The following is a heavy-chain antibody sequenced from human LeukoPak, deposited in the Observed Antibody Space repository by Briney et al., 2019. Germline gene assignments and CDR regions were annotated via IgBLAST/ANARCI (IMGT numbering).Heavy chain of an antibody. CDR1: GGSFRGYY. J-gene: IGHJ4*02. Sequence: SETLSLTCAVYGGSFRGYYWSWIRQPPGKGLEWIGEINHSGSTNYNPSLKSRVTISVDTSKNQFSLKLSSVTAADTAVYYCARGPTADYWGQGTLVTVSS. CDR2: INHSGST. V-gene: IGHV4-34*01. CDR3: ARGPTADY. D-gene: IGHD1-1*01.